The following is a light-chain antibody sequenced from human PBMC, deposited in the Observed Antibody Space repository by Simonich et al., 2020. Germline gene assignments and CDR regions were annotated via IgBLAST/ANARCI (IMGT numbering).Light chain of an antibody. CDR3: QQFNSYRIT. J-gene: IGKJ5*01. V-gene: IGKV1-13*02. CDR1: QGISSA. CDR2: DAS. Sequence: AIQLTQSTSSLSASVGDRVTITCRASQGISSALAWYQQKPGKAPKLLLYDASSLESGVPSRFSGSGSGTDFTLTISSLQPEDFATYYCQQFNSYRITFGQGTRLEIK.